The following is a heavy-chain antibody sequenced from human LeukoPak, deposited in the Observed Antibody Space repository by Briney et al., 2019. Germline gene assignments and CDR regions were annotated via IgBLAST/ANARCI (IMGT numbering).Heavy chain of an antibody. CDR1: GGSFSGYC. CDR3: ARGPGGYDILTGYLFDP. D-gene: IGHD3-9*01. Sequence: SDTLSLTCAVYGGSFSGYCWSWIRQPPGKGLEWIGEINHSGSTNYNPSLESRVTISVDTSKNQFSLKLSSVTAADTAVYYCARGPGGYDILTGYLFDPWGQGTLVTVSS. CDR2: INHSGST. V-gene: IGHV4-34*01. J-gene: IGHJ5*02.